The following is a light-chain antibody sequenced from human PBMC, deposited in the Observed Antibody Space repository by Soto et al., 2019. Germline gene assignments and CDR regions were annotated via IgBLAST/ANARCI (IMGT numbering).Light chain of an antibody. CDR2: GAS. V-gene: IGKV3-20*01. CDR1: QTLINNY. J-gene: IGKJ1*01. Sequence: EIVLTQSPDTLSLSPGDNATVSCMASQTLINNYLASYQRNPGQAPRLLIFGASSRAGGVPRRFSGGGSGADFTLPSRRLEPGDFAVYYCQHLANSRWTFGQGTKLDIK. CDR3: QHLANSRWT.